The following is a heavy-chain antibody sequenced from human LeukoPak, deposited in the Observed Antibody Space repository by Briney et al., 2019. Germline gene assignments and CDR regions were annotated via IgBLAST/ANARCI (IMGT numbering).Heavy chain of an antibody. J-gene: IGHJ6*02. D-gene: IGHD6-13*01. V-gene: IGHV4-4*02. CDR1: GGSISSSNW. CDR2: IYHSGST. Sequence: SGTLSLTCAVSGGSISSSNWWSWVRQPPGKGLEWIGEIYHSGSTNYNPSLKSRVTISVDKSKNQFSLKLSSVTAADTAVYYCARHGTPAAGTQPYYYGMDVWGQGTTVTVSS. CDR3: ARHGTPAAGTQPYYYGMDV.